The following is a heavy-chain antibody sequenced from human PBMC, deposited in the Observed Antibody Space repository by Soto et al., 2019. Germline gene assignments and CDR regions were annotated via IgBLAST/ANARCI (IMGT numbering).Heavy chain of an antibody. Sequence: PSETLSLTCTVSGGSISSYYWSWIRQPPGKGLEWIGYIYYSGSTNYNPSLKSRVTISVDTSKNQSSLKLSSVTAADTAVYYCARWEPFWDWFDPWGQGTLVTVSS. J-gene: IGHJ5*02. CDR2: IYYSGST. CDR3: ARWEPFWDWFDP. CDR1: GGSISSYY. V-gene: IGHV4-59*01. D-gene: IGHD1-26*01.